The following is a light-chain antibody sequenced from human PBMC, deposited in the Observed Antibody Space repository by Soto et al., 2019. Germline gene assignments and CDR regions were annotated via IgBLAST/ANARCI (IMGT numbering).Light chain of an antibody. V-gene: IGKV3-11*01. Sequence: DIVLTQSPATLSLSPGERATLSCRASQSLTSYLTWYQQKPGQAPRLLISDGSNRATGIPARFSASGSGTDFTLTISSLEPEDFAVYYCQQYGSSLFTFGPGTKVDIK. CDR1: QSLTSY. CDR3: QQYGSSLFT. J-gene: IGKJ3*01. CDR2: DGS.